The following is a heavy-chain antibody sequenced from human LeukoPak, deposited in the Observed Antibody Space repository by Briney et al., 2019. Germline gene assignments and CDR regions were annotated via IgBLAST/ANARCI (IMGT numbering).Heavy chain of an antibody. V-gene: IGHV4-39*01. CDR3: ARHSGIPTRRVVVPAATAL. D-gene: IGHD2-2*01. CDR1: GGSISSSSHY. CDR2: IYYSGST. J-gene: IGHJ4*02. Sequence: SETLSLTCTVSGGSISSSSHYWGWIRQPPGKGLEWIGSIYYSGSTYYNPSLKSRVTISVDTSKNQFSLKLSSVTAADTAVYYCARHSGIPTRRVVVPAATALWGQGTLVTVSS.